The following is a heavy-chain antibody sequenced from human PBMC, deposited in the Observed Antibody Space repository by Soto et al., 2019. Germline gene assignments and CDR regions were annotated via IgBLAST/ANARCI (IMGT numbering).Heavy chain of an antibody. D-gene: IGHD2-21*02. CDR1: GGSISSGGYP. V-gene: IGHV4-30-2*01. Sequence: QLQLQESGSGLVKPSQTLSLTCAVSGGSISSGGYPWSWIRQPPGKGLEWIGYIYHSGSTYYNPSLKSRVTISVDRSKNQFSLKLSSVTAADTAVYYCARVAYCGGDCYRGFDPWGQGTLVTVSS. CDR3: ARVAYCGGDCYRGFDP. CDR2: IYHSGST. J-gene: IGHJ5*02.